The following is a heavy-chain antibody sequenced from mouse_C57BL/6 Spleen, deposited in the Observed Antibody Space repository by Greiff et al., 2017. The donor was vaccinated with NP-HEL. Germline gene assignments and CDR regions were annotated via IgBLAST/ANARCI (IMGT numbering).Heavy chain of an antibody. D-gene: IGHD2-4*01. V-gene: IGHV1-19*01. Sequence: VQLQQSGPVLVKPGASVKMSCKASGYTFTDYYMNWVKQSHGKSLEWIGVINPYNGGTSYNQKFKGKATLTVDKSSSTAYMELNSLTSEDSAVYYCARGGDYDPMDYWGQGTSVTVSS. CDR2: INPYNGGT. CDR3: ARGGDYDPMDY. J-gene: IGHJ4*01. CDR1: GYTFTDYY.